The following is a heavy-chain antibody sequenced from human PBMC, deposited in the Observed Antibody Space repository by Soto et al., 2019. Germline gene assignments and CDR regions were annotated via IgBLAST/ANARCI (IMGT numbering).Heavy chain of an antibody. CDR2: ISGGGVST. J-gene: IGHJ4*02. Sequence: GGSLRLSCAASGFTFSSYAMRWVRQAPGKALEWVSAISGGGVSTYYADSVKGRFTISRDNSKNTLYLQMNSLRAEDTALYYCAKVGNDMAARGYFDWWGQGTLVTVSS. CDR1: GFTFSSYA. V-gene: IGHV3-23*01. D-gene: IGHD5-12*01. CDR3: AKVGNDMAARGYFDW.